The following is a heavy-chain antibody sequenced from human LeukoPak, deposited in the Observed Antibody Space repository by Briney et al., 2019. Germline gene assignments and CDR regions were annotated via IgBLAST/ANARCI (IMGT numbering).Heavy chain of an antibody. CDR2: INPSGGST. CDR3: ARDEVWGVGATLLREHYFDY. Sequence: ASVKVSCKASGYTFTSYYMHWVRQAPGQGLEWMGIINPSGGSTSYAQKFQGRVTMTRDMSTSTVYMELSSLRSEDTAVYYCARDEVWGVGATLLREHYFDYWGQGALVTVSS. CDR1: GYTFTSYY. V-gene: IGHV1-46*01. J-gene: IGHJ4*02. D-gene: IGHD1-26*01.